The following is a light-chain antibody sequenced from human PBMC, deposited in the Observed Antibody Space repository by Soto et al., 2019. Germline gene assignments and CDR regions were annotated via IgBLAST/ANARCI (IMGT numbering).Light chain of an antibody. Sequence: QSALTQPPSASGSPGQSVTISCTGTSSDVGGYNYISWYQLHPGKAPKLMIYEVSYRPSGVPGRFSGSKSGNTASLTVSGLQAEDEADYYCSSYAGNYNVIFGGGTKLTVL. CDR3: SSYAGNYNVI. J-gene: IGLJ2*01. CDR2: EVS. V-gene: IGLV2-8*01. CDR1: SSDVGGYNY.